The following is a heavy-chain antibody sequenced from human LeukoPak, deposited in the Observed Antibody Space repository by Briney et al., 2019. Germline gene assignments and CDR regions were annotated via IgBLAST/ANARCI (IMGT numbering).Heavy chain of an antibody. Sequence: GGSLRLSCAVSGFTFSSYSMNWVRQAPGEGLEWVSSISSSSSYIYYADSVKGRFTISRDNAKNSLYLQMNSLRAEDTAVYYCARDSVQHYYDSSGYLPFDYWGQGTLVTVSS. CDR3: ARDSVQHYYDSSGYLPFDY. CDR1: GFTFSSYS. CDR2: ISSSSSYI. D-gene: IGHD3-22*01. J-gene: IGHJ4*02. V-gene: IGHV3-21*01.